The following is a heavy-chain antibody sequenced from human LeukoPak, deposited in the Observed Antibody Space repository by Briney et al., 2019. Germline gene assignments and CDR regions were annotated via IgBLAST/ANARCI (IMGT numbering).Heavy chain of an antibody. D-gene: IGHD3-10*01. CDR2: IYYSGST. J-gene: IGHJ4*02. Sequence: PSETLSLICTVSGGSVSSDYWSWIRQPPGKGLEWIGYIYYSGSTNYNPSLKSRVTISLDTSKNQFSLKLSSVTAADTAVYYCARVTMVRGVPDYWGQGTLVTVSS. CDR3: ARVTMVRGVPDY. CDR1: GGSVSSDY. V-gene: IGHV4-59*02.